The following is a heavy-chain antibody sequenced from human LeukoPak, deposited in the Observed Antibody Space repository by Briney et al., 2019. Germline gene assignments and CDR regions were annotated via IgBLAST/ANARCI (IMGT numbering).Heavy chain of an antibody. V-gene: IGHV3-23*01. CDR3: AKDLEQLVYRAFDY. J-gene: IGHJ4*02. CDR1: GFTFSSYA. CDR2: ISGSGGST. D-gene: IGHD6-6*01. Sequence: GGSLRLSCAAFGFTFSSYAMSWVRQAPGKGLEWVSAISGSGGSTYYADSVKGRFTISRDNSKNTLYLQMNSLRAEDTAVYYCAKDLEQLVYRAFDYWGQGTLVTVSS.